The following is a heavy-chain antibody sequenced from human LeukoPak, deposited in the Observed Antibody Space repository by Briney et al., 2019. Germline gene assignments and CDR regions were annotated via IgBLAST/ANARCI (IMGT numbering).Heavy chain of an antibody. Sequence: NPSETLSLTCSVSGGSISNYYWSWIRQPPGKGLEWIGYIYYSGSTNYNPALKSRVTISVDTSKNQFSLNLSSLTAADTAVYYCARHRKVAALGAFEIWGQGTMVTVSS. CDR2: IYYSGST. CDR1: GGSISNYY. J-gene: IGHJ3*02. D-gene: IGHD2-15*01. V-gene: IGHV4-59*08. CDR3: ARHRKVAALGAFEI.